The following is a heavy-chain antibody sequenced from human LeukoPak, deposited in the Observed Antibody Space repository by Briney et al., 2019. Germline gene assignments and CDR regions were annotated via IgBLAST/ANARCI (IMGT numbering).Heavy chain of an antibody. D-gene: IGHD2-15*01. V-gene: IGHV4-4*07. CDR1: GGSISSYY. CDR2: IYTSGST. Sequence: SETLSLTCTVSGGSISSYYWSWIRQPAGKGLEWIGRIYTSGSTNYNPSLKSRVTMSVDTSKNQFSLKLSSVTAADTAVYYCARDNLGYCSGGSRGRWFDPWGQGTLVTVSS. CDR3: ARDNLGYCSGGSRGRWFDP. J-gene: IGHJ5*02.